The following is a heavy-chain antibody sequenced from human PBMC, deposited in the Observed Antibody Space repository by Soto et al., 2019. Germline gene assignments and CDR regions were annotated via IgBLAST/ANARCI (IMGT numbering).Heavy chain of an antibody. J-gene: IGHJ4*02. CDR2: ISAHNGNT. V-gene: IGHV1-18*01. Sequence: QVHLAQSGAEVKKPGASVKVSFKGSDYAFTTYGITWVRQAPGQGLEWMGWISAHNGNTNYAQKLQGRVTVTRDTSTSTAYMELRSLRSDDTAVYYCARGRYGDYWGQGALVTVSS. CDR1: DYAFTTYG. D-gene: IGHD1-1*01. CDR3: ARGRYGDY.